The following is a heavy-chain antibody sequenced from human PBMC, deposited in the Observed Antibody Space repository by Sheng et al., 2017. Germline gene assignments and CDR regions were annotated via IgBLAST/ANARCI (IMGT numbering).Heavy chain of an antibody. J-gene: IGHJ4*02. CDR1: GFTFSNYE. D-gene: IGHD6-13*01. CDR2: ISTSGTTI. Sequence: EVQLVESGGGLVQPGGSLRLSCGASGFTFSNYEMNWVRQAPGKRLEWVSYISTSGTTIYYADSVKGRFTISRDNAKNSLYLQMNSLRVEDTAVYFCARLHDYSSSWGGYWGQGTLVTVSS. V-gene: IGHV3-48*03. CDR3: ARLHDYSSSWGGY.